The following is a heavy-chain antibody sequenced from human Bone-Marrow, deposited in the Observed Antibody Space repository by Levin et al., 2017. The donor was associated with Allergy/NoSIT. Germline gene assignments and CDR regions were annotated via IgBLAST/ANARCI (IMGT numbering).Heavy chain of an antibody. CDR2: IIPIFGTA. CDR3: ASPPGYCTNGVCYNYDYYYGMDV. J-gene: IGHJ6*02. Sequence: KISCKASGGTFSSYAISWVRQAPGQGLEWMGGIIPIFGTANYAQKFQGRVTITADESTSTAYMELSSLRSEDTAVYYCASPPGYCTNGVCYNYDYYYGMDVWGQGTTVTVSS. D-gene: IGHD2-8*01. V-gene: IGHV1-69*01. CDR1: GGTFSSYA.